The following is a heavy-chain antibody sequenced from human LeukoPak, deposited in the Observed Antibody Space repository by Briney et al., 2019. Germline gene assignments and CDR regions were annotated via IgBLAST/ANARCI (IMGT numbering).Heavy chain of an antibody. Sequence: GGSLRLSCAASGFTLSSYSMNWVRQAPGKGLEWVSYISSSSSTIYYADSVKGRFTISRDNAKNSLYLQMNSLRAEDTAVYYCARDRPPNWFDPWGQGTLVTVSS. V-gene: IGHV3-48*01. CDR3: ARDRPPNWFDP. CDR1: GFTLSSYS. CDR2: ISSSSSTI. J-gene: IGHJ5*02.